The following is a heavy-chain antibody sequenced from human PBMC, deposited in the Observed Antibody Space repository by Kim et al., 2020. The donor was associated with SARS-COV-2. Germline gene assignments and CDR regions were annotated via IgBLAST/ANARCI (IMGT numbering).Heavy chain of an antibody. Sequence: KSRVTISVDTSKTQFSLKLSSVTAADTAVYYCAREGYDYSTPGRDYYMDVWGKGTTVTVSS. J-gene: IGHJ6*03. D-gene: IGHD4-4*01. V-gene: IGHV4-30-2*05. CDR3: AREGYDYSTPGRDYYMDV.